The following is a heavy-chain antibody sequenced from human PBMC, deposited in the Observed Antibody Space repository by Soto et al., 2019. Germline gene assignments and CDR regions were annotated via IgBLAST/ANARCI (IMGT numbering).Heavy chain of an antibody. CDR2: IYWDDDK. V-gene: IGHV2-5*02. D-gene: IGHD3-10*02. CDR3: SHRQGCSGSYYNGNPQIYGMDV. J-gene: IGHJ6*02. Sequence: SGPTLVNPTQTLTLTCTFSGFSLSTSGVGVGWIRQPPGKALEWLALIYWDDDKRYSPSLKSRLTITKDTSKNHVVLTMTNMDPVDIATYYCSHRQGCSGSYYNGNPQIYGMDVWGQGTTVTVSS. CDR1: GFSLSTSGVG.